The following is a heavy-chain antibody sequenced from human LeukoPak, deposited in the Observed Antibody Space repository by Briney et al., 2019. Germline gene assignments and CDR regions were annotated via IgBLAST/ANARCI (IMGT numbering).Heavy chain of an antibody. D-gene: IGHD2/OR15-2a*01. CDR3: ATDFYRGHQFDY. V-gene: IGHV1-24*01. J-gene: IGHJ4*02. Sequence: ASVKVSCKVSGYTVTDLSMNWVRQALGKGLKWMGGFDPEDGETIYAQKFQGRVTMTEDTSTDTAYMELSSLTSEDTAVYYCATDFYRGHQFDYWGQGTLVTVSS. CDR1: GYTVTDLS. CDR2: FDPEDGET.